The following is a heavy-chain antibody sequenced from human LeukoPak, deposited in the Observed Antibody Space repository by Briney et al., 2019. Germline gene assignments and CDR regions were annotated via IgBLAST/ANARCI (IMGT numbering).Heavy chain of an antibody. J-gene: IGHJ6*03. CDR2: ITSSSTYL. Sequence: GGSLRLSCAASGFTFSSYSMNWVRQAPGKGLEWVSSITSSSTYLHYADSVKGRFTISRDDAKNSLYLQMNSLRAEDTAVYYCARTTEGYCRGRSCYSYYYYMDVWGKGTTVTVSS. D-gene: IGHD2-15*01. CDR1: GFTFSSYS. CDR3: ARTTEGYCRGRSCYSYYYYMDV. V-gene: IGHV3-21*04.